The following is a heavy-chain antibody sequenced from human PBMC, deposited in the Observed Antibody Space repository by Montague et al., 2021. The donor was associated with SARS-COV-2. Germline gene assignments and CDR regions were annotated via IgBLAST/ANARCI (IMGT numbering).Heavy chain of an antibody. CDR1: GGSISSYY. Sequence: SETLSLTCTVSGGSISSYYWSWIRQPPGKGLEWIGYFYYSGSTNYNPSFKSRLSISGDTSKNQFSLEVTSVTAADTAVYYCARGTYSGVDSDGYYYYCGMDVWGQGTTVTVSS. D-gene: IGHD1-26*01. V-gene: IGHV4-59*01. CDR2: FYYSGST. J-gene: IGHJ6*02. CDR3: ARGTYSGVDSDGYYYYCGMDV.